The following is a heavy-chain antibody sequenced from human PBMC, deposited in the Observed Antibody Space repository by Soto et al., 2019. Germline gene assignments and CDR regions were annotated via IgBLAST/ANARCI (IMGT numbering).Heavy chain of an antibody. CDR3: ARGIAVAGPSMDGMDV. CDR2: TYYRSKWYN. CDR1: GDSVSSNSAA. D-gene: IGHD6-19*01. V-gene: IGHV6-1*01. Sequence: SQTLSLTCAISGDSVSSNSAAWNWIRQSPSRGLEWLGRTYYRSKWYNDYAVSVKSRITINPDTSKNQFSLQLNSVTPEDTAVYYCARGIAVAGPSMDGMDVWGQGTTVTVSS. J-gene: IGHJ6*02.